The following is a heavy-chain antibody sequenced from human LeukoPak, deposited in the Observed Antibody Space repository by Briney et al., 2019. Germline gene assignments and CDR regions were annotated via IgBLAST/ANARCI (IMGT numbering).Heavy chain of an antibody. V-gene: IGHV4-34*01. CDR2: INHSGST. D-gene: IGHD7-27*01. CDR1: GGSFSGYY. Sequence: SETLSLTCAVYGGSFSGYYWSWIRQPPGKGLEWIGEINHSGSTNYNPSLKSRVTISVDTSKNQFSLKLSSVTAADTAVYYCARVSLGGNWGPVDAFDIWGQGTMVTVSS. J-gene: IGHJ3*02. CDR3: ARVSLGGNWGPVDAFDI.